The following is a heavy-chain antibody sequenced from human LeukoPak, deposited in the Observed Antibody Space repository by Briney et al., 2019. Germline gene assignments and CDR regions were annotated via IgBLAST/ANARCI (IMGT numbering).Heavy chain of an antibody. CDR2: IYYTGTT. V-gene: IGHV4-59*01. Sequence: PSETLSLTCTVSGGSINGYYWSWIRQPPGKGLEWIGFIYYTGTTNYNPSLKSRVTISVDTSKNQFSVRLSSVTAADTAVYFCARSGRGATSYSFDYWGQGTLVPVSS. D-gene: IGHD1-26*01. CDR3: ARSGRGATSYSFDY. J-gene: IGHJ4*02. CDR1: GGSINGYY.